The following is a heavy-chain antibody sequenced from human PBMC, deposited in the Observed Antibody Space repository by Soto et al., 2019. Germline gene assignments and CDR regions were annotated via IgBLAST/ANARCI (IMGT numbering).Heavy chain of an antibody. D-gene: IGHD4-17*01. CDR2: ISYSGST. Sequence: SETLSLTCTVSGGSISSYYWIWIRQPPGKGLEWIGYISYSGSTNYNPSLKSRPTISVDTSKNQFSLKLRSVTAADTAVYYCARASPYGDYALDYWGQGTLVTAPQ. CDR1: GGSISSYY. CDR3: ARASPYGDYALDY. V-gene: IGHV4-59*01. J-gene: IGHJ4*02.